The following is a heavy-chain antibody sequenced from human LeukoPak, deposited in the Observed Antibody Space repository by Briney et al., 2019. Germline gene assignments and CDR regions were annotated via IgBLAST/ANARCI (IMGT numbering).Heavy chain of an antibody. Sequence: SQTLSLTCTVSGGSISSGSYYWSWIRQPAGKGLEWIGRIYTSGGTNYNPSLKSRVTISVDTSKNQFSLKLSSVTAADTAVYYCARDGGAINWFDPWGQGTLVTVSS. D-gene: IGHD3-10*01. J-gene: IGHJ5*02. CDR3: ARDGGAINWFDP. V-gene: IGHV4-61*02. CDR2: IYTSGGT. CDR1: GGSISSGSYY.